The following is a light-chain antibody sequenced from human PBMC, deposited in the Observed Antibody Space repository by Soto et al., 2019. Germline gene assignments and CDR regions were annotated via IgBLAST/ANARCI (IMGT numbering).Light chain of an antibody. CDR3: QQTFHSPRT. V-gene: IGKV3-20*01. J-gene: IGKJ2*01. CDR2: DAS. Sequence: EIVLTQSPGTLSLSPGETASLSCLASQSVISEFLAWYQQKSGQPPRLLICDASRRATGIPARFSGGGSGTAFTLTISRVEPEDSAVYFCQQTFHSPRTFGQGTRLEIK. CDR1: QSVISEF.